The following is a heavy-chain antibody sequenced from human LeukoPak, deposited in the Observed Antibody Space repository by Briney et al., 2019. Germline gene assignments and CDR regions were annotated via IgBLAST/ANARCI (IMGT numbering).Heavy chain of an antibody. D-gene: IGHD6-6*01. Sequence: ASVKVSCKASGYTFTSYYMHWVRQAPGQGLEWMGIINPSGGSTSYAQKFQGRVTMTRDTSTSTVYMELSSLRSEDTAVYYCASGLSIAARPSNDAFDIWGQGTMVTVSS. J-gene: IGHJ3*02. CDR3: ASGLSIAARPSNDAFDI. V-gene: IGHV1-46*03. CDR1: GYTFTSYY. CDR2: INPSGGST.